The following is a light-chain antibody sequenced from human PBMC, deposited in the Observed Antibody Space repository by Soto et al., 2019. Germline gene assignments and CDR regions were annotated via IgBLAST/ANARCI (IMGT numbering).Light chain of an antibody. V-gene: IGLV2-14*01. CDR3: ASSTSDSLYV. J-gene: IGLJ1*01. CDR1: SSDVGGNKY. Sequence: QSVLTQPASVSGSPGQSITISCTGTSSDVGGNKYVSWYQQYPGKVPKLLINKVTNRPSGVSYRFSGSKSGNAASLTISALLAEVEADYFCASSTSDSLYVLGTGTK. CDR2: KVT.